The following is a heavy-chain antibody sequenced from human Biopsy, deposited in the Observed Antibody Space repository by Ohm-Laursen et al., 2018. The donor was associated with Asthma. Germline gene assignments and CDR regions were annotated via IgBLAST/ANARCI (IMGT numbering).Heavy chain of an antibody. CDR3: ARKAGSCISRTCYSLDF. CDR2: INPVFGTT. V-gene: IGHV1-69*13. Sequence: GASVKVSCKSLGGTFNTYVIGWVRQAPGQGLEWMGGINPVFGTTTYPQKFQDRVTITADDSTSTAYMELSSLRSEDTAVYYCARKAGSCISRTCYSLDFWGQGTLVTGSS. CDR1: GGTFNTYV. D-gene: IGHD2-2*01. J-gene: IGHJ4*02.